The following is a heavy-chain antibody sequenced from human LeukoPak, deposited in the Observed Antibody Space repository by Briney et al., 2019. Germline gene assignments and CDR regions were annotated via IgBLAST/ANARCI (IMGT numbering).Heavy chain of an antibody. D-gene: IGHD6-13*01. CDR2: IYYSGST. J-gene: IGHJ4*02. CDR3: ARFSSLAAGPYYFDY. V-gene: IGHV4-59*01. CDR1: GGSISSYY. Sequence: SETLSLTCTDSGGSISSYYWSWIRQPPGKGLEWIGYIYYSGSTNYNPSLKSRVTISVDTSKNQFSLKLSSVTAADTAVYYCARFSSLAAGPYYFDYWGQGTLVTVSS.